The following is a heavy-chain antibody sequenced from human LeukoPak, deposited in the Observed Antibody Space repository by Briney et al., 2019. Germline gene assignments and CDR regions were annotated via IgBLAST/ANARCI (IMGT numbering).Heavy chain of an antibody. V-gene: IGHV3-72*01. CDR2: IKKKPDGYTT. CDR3: VRDNWGLDY. D-gene: IGHD7-27*01. J-gene: IGHJ4*02. CDR1: GFTLSDFF. Sequence: GGSLRLSCAASGFTLSDFFMDWVRQAPGKGLEWIGRIKKKPDGYTTEFAASVKGRFTISRDDAKNSLYLQMNSLKAEDTAVYYCVRDNWGLDYWGQGTLVTVSS.